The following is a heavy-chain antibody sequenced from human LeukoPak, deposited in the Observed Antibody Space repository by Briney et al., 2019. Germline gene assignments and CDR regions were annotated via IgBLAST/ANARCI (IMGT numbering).Heavy chain of an antibody. D-gene: IGHD7-27*01. J-gene: IGHJ4*02. V-gene: IGHV3-23*01. CDR1: GFTFSSYG. CDR2: ISGSGGST. CDR3: AKDLALSQLGKFDY. Sequence: GGSLRLSCGASGFTFSSYGMSWVRQAPGKGLEWVSAISGSGGSTYYADSVKGRFTISRDNSKNTLYLQMNSLRAEDAALYYCAKDLALSQLGKFDYWGQGTLVTVSS.